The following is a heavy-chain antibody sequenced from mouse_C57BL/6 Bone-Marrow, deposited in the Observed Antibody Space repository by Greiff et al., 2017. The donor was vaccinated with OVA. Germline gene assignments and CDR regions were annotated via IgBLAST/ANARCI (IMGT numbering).Heavy chain of an antibody. J-gene: IGHJ4*01. D-gene: IGHD1-1*01. CDR3: TRSGIITTVVDTPNYYAMDD. CDR1: GYTFTSYW. V-gene: IGHV1-53*01. Sequence: QVQLQQPGTELVKPGASVKLSCKASGYTFTSYWIHWVKQRPGQGLELIGNINPSNGGTNYTETFKSKATLTVDNSSSTAYMQFSSLTSEDSAVYYCTRSGIITTVVDTPNYYAMDDWGQGTSVTVSS. CDR2: INPSNGGT.